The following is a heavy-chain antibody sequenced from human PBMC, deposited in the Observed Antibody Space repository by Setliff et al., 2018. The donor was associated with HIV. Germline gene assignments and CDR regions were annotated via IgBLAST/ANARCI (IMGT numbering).Heavy chain of an antibody. CDR1: GYTFTGYY. Sequence: GASVKVSCKASGYTFTGYYMHWLRQAPGQGLEWMGWINPNSGGTTYAQKFQGRVTMTRDTSISTAYMEPSRLRSDDTAVYYCARDYYDSSGYIFFPGLPDYWGQGTLVTVSS. CDR3: ARDYYDSSGYIFFPGLPDY. D-gene: IGHD3-22*01. V-gene: IGHV1-2*02. J-gene: IGHJ4*02. CDR2: INPNSGGT.